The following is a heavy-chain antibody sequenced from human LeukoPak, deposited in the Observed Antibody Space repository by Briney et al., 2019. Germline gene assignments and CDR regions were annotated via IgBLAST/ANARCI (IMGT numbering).Heavy chain of an antibody. J-gene: IGHJ4*02. Sequence: PSETLSLTCTVSGGSISSGGYYWSWIRQHPGKGLEWIGYIYYSGSTYYNPSLKSRVTISVDTPKNQFSLKLSSVTAADTAVYYCARGTGGYYSEMGVHFDYWGQGTLVTVSS. CDR3: ARGTGGYYSEMGVHFDY. CDR1: GGSISSGGYY. V-gene: IGHV4-31*03. D-gene: IGHD3-22*01. CDR2: IYYSGST.